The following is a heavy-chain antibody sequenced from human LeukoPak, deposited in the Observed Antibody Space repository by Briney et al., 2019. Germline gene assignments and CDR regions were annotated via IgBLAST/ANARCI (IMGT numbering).Heavy chain of an antibody. V-gene: IGHV3-21*01. Sequence: GGSLRLSCAASGFTFSDYSMNWVRQAPGKGLEWVSSISDDSNYIYYADSVEGRFTISRDNAKNSLYLQMNSLGAEDTAVYYCANHLACGSTSCPSFDYWGQGTLVTVSS. J-gene: IGHJ4*02. CDR2: ISDDSNYI. CDR3: ANHLACGSTSCPSFDY. CDR1: GFTFSDYS. D-gene: IGHD2-2*01.